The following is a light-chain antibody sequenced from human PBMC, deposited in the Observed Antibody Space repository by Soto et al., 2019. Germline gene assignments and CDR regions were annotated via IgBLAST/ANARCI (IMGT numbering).Light chain of an antibody. V-gene: IGKV3D-11*01. CDR1: QGVGTS. J-gene: IGKJ4*01. CDR3: QDGSDWSPLT. Sequence: EVVLTQSPATLPLSPGERATLSCRASQGVGTSLAWYQQKPGQAPKLLIYEASNRATGIPARFSGSGSGTDFTLTISRLEPEDSAVYYCQDGSDWSPLTFGGGTKVEIK. CDR2: EAS.